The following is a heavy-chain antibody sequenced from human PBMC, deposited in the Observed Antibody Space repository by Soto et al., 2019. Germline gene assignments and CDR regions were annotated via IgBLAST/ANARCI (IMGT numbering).Heavy chain of an antibody. CDR1: GFTVSSNY. J-gene: IGHJ6*02. CDR2: IYSGGST. CDR3: ARAPIYKWGYYGMDV. Sequence: GGSLRLSCAASGFTVSSNYMSWVRQAPGKGLEWVSVIYSGGSTYYADSVKGRFTISRDNSKNTLYLQMNSLRAEDTAVYYGARAPIYKWGYYGMDVWGQGTTVTVSS. D-gene: IGHD1-1*01. V-gene: IGHV3-53*01.